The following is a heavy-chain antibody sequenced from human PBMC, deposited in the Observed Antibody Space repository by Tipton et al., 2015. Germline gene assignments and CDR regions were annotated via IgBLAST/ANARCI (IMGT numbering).Heavy chain of an antibody. D-gene: IGHD4-17*01. J-gene: IGHJ4*02. CDR2: IHHGGST. CDR3: STYPYGDFSNYFDY. V-gene: IGHV4-4*02. CDR1: GDSISSSNW. Sequence: TLSLTCSVSGDSISSSNWWSWVRQPPGKGLEWIGEIHHGGSTNYNPSLKSRVTMSVDTSKNQFSLHLSSVTAADTAVYYCSTYPYGDFSNYFDYWGQGTLVTVSS.